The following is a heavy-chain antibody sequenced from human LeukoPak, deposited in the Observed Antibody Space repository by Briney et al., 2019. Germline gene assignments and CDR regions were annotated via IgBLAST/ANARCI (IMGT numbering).Heavy chain of an antibody. D-gene: IGHD3-3*01. CDR1: GFTFSSYA. V-gene: IGHV3-23*01. CDR3: AESVAIYFYYGLDV. Sequence: PGGSLRLSCAASGFTFSSYAMSWVRQTPGKGLEWVSAISGSGGSTYYADSVKGRFTISRDNSKNTLFLQMNSLRAEDTAPYYYAESVAIYFYYGLDVWGQGTTVAVSS. CDR2: ISGSGGST. J-gene: IGHJ6*02.